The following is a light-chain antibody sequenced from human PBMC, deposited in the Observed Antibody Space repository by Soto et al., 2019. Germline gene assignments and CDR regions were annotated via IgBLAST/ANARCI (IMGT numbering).Light chain of an antibody. CDR3: TSYTHNSTLGVFGV. V-gene: IGLV2-14*01. CDR1: RSDVGAYNY. Sequence: QSALTQPSSVSGSPGQSITISCTGTRSDVGAYNYVSGYQQHPGKAPKPVIFDVSNRPSGVSDRFSGSKSGNTASLTISGLQAEDEADYYCTSYTHNSTLGVFGVFGGGTKLTVL. CDR2: DVS. J-gene: IGLJ3*02.